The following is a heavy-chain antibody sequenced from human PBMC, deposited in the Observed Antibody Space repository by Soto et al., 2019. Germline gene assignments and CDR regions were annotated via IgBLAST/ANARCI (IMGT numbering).Heavy chain of an antibody. CDR3: ARASRAPYSSSWYENYYYYGMDV. D-gene: IGHD6-13*01. CDR2: IYTSGST. CDR1: GGSISSYY. V-gene: IGHV4-4*07. J-gene: IGHJ6*02. Sequence: SETLSLTCTVSGGSISSYYWSWIRQPAGKGLEWIGRIYTSGSTNYNPSLKSRVTMSVDTSKNQFSLKLSSVTAADTAVYYCARASRAPYSSSWYENYYYYGMDVWGQGTTVT.